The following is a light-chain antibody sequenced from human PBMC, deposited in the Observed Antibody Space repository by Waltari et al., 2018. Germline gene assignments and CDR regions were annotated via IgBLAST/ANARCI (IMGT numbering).Light chain of an antibody. J-gene: IGLJ2*01. Sequence: QSALTQPASVSGSPGQSITISCTGTSSDVGNYNLVSWYQHHPGKVPKLMIYEVTKRASGISNRFSGSKSGNTASLTISGLQAEDEGDYYCCSYAGSRIVVFGGGTKMTVL. V-gene: IGLV2-23*02. CDR1: SSDVGNYNL. CDR2: EVT. CDR3: CSYAGSRIVV.